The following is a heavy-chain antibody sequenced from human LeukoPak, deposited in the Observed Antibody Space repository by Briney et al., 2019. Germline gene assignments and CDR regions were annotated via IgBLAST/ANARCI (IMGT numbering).Heavy chain of an antibody. D-gene: IGHD3-22*01. CDR3: ARDRIYYDTSGYYYLDS. CDR2: IKQDGSEK. V-gene: IGHV3-7*05. Sequence: GGSLRLSCAASGFTFSSYWMSWVRQAPGEGLEWVANIKQDGSEKYYVDSLKGRFTISRDNTKNSLYLQMNSLRAEDTAVYYCARDRIYYDTSGYYYLDSWGQGTLVTVSS. J-gene: IGHJ4*02. CDR1: GFTFSSYW.